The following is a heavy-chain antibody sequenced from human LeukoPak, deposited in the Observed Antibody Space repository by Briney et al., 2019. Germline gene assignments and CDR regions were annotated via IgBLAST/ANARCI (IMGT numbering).Heavy chain of an antibody. CDR1: GFTFSSYW. CDR2: INSDGSST. J-gene: IGHJ3*02. CDR3: ARDGGLWFGDPTLGAFDI. V-gene: IGHV3-74*01. Sequence: GGSLRLSCAASGFTFSSYWMHWVRQAPGKGLVWVSRINSDGSSTSYADSVKGRFTISRDNAKNSLYLQMNSLRAEDTAVYYCARDGGLWFGDPTLGAFDIWGQGTMVTVSS. D-gene: IGHD3-10*01.